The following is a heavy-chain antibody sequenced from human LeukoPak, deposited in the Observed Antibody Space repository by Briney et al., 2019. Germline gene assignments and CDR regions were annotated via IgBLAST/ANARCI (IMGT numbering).Heavy chain of an antibody. D-gene: IGHD1-1*01. V-gene: IGHV1-69*06. CDR2: IIPIFNTT. CDR3: AREAGTTFRTTTFDS. Sequence: SVKVSFKASADTFSNYPISWVRRAPGRGVEWMGGIIPIFNTTNYSQKFQGRVTITADKSTNSAYMELSSLRSEDTAVYYCAREAGTTFRTTTFDSWGQGTRVTVSS. CDR1: ADTFSNYP. J-gene: IGHJ4*02.